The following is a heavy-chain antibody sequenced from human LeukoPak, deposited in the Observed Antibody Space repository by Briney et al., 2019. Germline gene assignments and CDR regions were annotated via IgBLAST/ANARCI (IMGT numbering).Heavy chain of an antibody. CDR2: IWFDGNNK. V-gene: IGHV3-33*01. J-gene: IGHJ4*02. CDR1: GFTFSSYG. D-gene: IGHD3-22*01. Sequence: GGSLRLSCAASGFTFSSYGMHWVRQAPGKGLEWVAIIWFDGNNKYYADSVKGRFTISRDTSKNTLYLQMNSLRAEDTAVYYCARASFYDSSGYYGSYYFDYWGQGTLVTISS. CDR3: ARASFYDSSGYYGSYYFDY.